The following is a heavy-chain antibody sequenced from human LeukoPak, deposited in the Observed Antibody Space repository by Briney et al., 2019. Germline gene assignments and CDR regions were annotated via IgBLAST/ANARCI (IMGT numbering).Heavy chain of an antibody. CDR2: IRSGGSDT. CDR3: ARDWFHAIDY. Sequence: PGGSLRLSCAASGFTFSDTWMHWVRHAPGEGLVWVSRIRSGGSDTRYAESVKGRFTISRDNAKNTLYLQMNSLRAEDTAVYYCARDWFHAIDYWGQGTLVTVSS. J-gene: IGHJ4*02. CDR1: GFTFSDTW. V-gene: IGHV3-74*01. D-gene: IGHD2/OR15-2a*01.